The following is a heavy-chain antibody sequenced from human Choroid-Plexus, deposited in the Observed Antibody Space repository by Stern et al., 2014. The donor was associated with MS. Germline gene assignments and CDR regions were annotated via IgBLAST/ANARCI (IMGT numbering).Heavy chain of an antibody. CDR2: VSYDGSNK. CDR3: AKDRQXXXXXFXH. CDR1: GFTFGSCA. J-gene: IGHJ1*01. D-gene: IGHD4-11*01. Sequence: MQLVESGGGVVQPGRPLRLSCVASGFTFGSCAMHWVRQAPGKGLEWVAGVSYDGSNKYYADSVKGRFTISRDNSQNTLYMQMSSLRPEDTAVYYCAKDRQXXXXXFXHWG. V-gene: IGHV3-30*18.